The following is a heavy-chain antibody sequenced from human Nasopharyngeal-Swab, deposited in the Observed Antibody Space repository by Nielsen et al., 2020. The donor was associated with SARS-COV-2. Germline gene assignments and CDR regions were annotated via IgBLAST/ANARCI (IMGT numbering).Heavy chain of an antibody. CDR1: GYTFTGYY. CDR2: INPNSGGT. V-gene: IGHV1-2*04. D-gene: IGHD4-11*01. CDR3: ARDQGSNPDYYGMDV. J-gene: IGHJ6*02. Sequence: ASVKVSCKASGYTFTGYYTHWVRQAPGQGLEWMGWINPNSGGTNYAQKFQGWVTMTRDTSISTAYMELSRLRSDDTAVYYCARDQGSNPDYYGMDVRGQGTTVTVSS.